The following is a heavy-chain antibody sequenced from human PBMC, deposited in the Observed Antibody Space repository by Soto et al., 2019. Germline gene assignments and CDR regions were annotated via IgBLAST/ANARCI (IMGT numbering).Heavy chain of an antibody. Sequence: XATLSLTCTVSGGSISSYYWSWIRQPPGKGLEWIGYIYYSGSTNYNPSLKSRVTISVDTSKNQFSLKLSSVTAADTAVYYCARGRTRSWFDPWGQGTLVTVPS. CDR1: GGSISSYY. V-gene: IGHV4-59*01. J-gene: IGHJ5*02. CDR2: IYYSGST. CDR3: ARGRTRSWFDP.